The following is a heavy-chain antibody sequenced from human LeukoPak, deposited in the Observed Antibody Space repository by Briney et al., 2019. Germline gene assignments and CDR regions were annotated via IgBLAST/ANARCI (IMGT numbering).Heavy chain of an antibody. CDR1: GFTFSTFA. D-gene: IGHD2-2*01. Sequence: PGGSLRLSCAASGFTFSTFAMHWVRQAPGKGLEWVAVISYDGSNKYYAGSVKGRFTISRDNSDNTLYLQMNSLRTEDTAVYYCARVYCSTHCYVPNYWGQGTLVTVSS. J-gene: IGHJ4*02. CDR3: ARVYCSTHCYVPNY. CDR2: ISYDGSNK. V-gene: IGHV3-30-3*01.